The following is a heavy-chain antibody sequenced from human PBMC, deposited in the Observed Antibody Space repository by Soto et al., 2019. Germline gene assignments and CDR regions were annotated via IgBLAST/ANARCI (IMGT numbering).Heavy chain of an antibody. CDR2: IYYSGST. CDR1: GGSISSSSYY. D-gene: IGHD6-6*01. CDR3: ARHPQAARPRLYAFDI. V-gene: IGHV4-39*01. J-gene: IGHJ3*02. Sequence: SETLSLTCTVSGGSISSSSYYWGWIRQPPGKGLEWIGSIYYSGSTYYNPSLKSRVTISVDTSKNQFSLKLSSVTAADTAVYYCARHPQAARPRLYAFDIWGQGTMVTVSS.